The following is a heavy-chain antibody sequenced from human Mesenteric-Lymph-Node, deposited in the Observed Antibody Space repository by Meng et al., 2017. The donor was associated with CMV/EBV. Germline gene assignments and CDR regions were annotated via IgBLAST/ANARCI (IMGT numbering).Heavy chain of an antibody. CDR3: ARDLRGLYGSGSSSDAFDI. Sequence: GESLKISCAASGFTFSSYSMNWVRQAPGKGLEWVSSISSSSSYIYYADSVKGRFTISRDNAKNSLYLQMNSLRAEDTAVYYCARDLRGLYGSGSSSDAFDIWGQGTMVTVSS. CDR1: GFTFSSYS. D-gene: IGHD3-10*01. CDR2: ISSSSSYI. J-gene: IGHJ3*02. V-gene: IGHV3-21*01.